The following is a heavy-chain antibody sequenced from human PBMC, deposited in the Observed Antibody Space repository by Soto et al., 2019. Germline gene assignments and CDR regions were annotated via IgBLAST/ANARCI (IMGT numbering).Heavy chain of an antibody. J-gene: IGHJ6*02. CDR3: ARVRTSRYDILTGYYFTYYYYGMDV. V-gene: IGHV1-8*01. CDR1: GYTFTSYD. CDR2: MNPNSGNT. D-gene: IGHD3-9*01. Sequence: ASVKVSCKASGYTFTSYDINWVRQATGQGLEWMGWMNPNSGNTGYAQKFQGRVTMTRNTSISTAYMELSSLRSEDTAVYYCARVRTSRYDILTGYYFTYYYYGMDVWGQGTTVTVSS.